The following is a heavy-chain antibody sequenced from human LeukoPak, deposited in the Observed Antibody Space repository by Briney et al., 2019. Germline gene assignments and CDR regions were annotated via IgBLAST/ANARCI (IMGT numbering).Heavy chain of an antibody. CDR1: GFTFNIYG. CDR3: ARVSGSRNYYFGAFDI. J-gene: IGHJ3*02. CDR2: IYDDVSST. D-gene: IGHD3-10*01. Sequence: GGSLRLSCAASGFTFNIYGMHWVRQAPGKGLEWISRIYDDVSSTSYADSVKGRFTISRDNAKNTLYLQMNSLRVEDTAVYYCARVSGSRNYYFGAFDIWGQGTMVTVSS. V-gene: IGHV3-74*01.